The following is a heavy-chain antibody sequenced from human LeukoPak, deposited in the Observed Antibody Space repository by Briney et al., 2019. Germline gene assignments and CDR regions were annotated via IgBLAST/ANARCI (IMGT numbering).Heavy chain of an antibody. CDR3: ARVKKGQWPSRGAKQGEGI. V-gene: IGHV1-18*01. J-gene: IGHJ3*02. CDR2: ISAYNGNT. CDR1: GYTFTSYG. Sequence: ASVKVSCKASGYTFTSYGISWVRQAPGQGLEWMGWISAYNGNTNYAQKLQGRVTMTTDTSTSTAYMELRSLRSDDTAVYYCARVKKGQWPSRGAKQGEGIWGQGTMVTVSS. D-gene: IGHD6-19*01.